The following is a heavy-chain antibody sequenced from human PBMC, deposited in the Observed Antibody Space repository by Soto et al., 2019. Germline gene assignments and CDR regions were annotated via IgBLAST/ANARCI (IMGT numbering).Heavy chain of an antibody. V-gene: IGHV4-39*01. J-gene: IGHJ4*02. Sequence: QLQLQESGPGLVKPSETLSLTCFVSGASISSNNYYWGWIRQPTGKGLEWIGSMCYSRSTYYNPALKSRVTICVDTSKNQFSLKLTSVTAACTAVYYLASHLGPTNLGGGYFSYWGQGPMVTVSS. CDR2: MCYSRST. CDR3: ASHLGPTNLGGGYFSY. CDR1: GASISSNNYY. D-gene: IGHD3-16*01.